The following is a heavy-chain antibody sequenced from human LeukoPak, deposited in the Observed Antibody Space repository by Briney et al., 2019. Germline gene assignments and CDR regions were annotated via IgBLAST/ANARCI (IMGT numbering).Heavy chain of an antibody. Sequence: SVKVSCKASGGTFSSYAVSWVRLTPGQGLEWLGGIIPVFGTTTYAQKFQAKVTMTADKSTNTAYLEISSLTSDDTAVYYCARGSSSWYEGYFDYWGQGTLVTVSS. J-gene: IGHJ4*02. D-gene: IGHD6-13*01. CDR2: IIPVFGTT. CDR1: GGTFSSYA. V-gene: IGHV1-69*06. CDR3: ARGSSSWYEGYFDY.